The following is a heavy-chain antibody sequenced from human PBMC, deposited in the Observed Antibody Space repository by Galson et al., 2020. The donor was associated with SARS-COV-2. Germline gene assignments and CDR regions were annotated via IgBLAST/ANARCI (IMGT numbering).Heavy chain of an antibody. CDR1: GFTVSSNY. Sequence: QLGESLKISCAASGFTVSSNYMSWVRQAPGKGLEWVSAIYSGGSTYYADSVKGRFTISRDNSKNTLYLQMNSLRAEDTAVYYCAREKMALLWFGELLDYGMDVWGQGTTVTVSS. V-gene: IGHV3-53*01. J-gene: IGHJ6*02. D-gene: IGHD3-10*01. CDR3: AREKMALLWFGELLDYGMDV. CDR2: IYSGGST.